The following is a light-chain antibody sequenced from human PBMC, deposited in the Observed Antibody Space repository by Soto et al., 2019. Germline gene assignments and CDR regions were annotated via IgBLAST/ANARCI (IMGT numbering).Light chain of an antibody. CDR1: SSNIGAGYD. V-gene: IGLV1-40*01. Sequence: QSVLTQPPSVSGAPGQRVTISCTGSSSNIGAGYDVHWYQQLPGTAPKLLIYGNSNRPSGVPDRFSGSKSGTSASLAITGIQAEHEADYYCQSYDSSLSGWVFGGGTKLTVL. CDR3: QSYDSSLSGWV. J-gene: IGLJ3*02. CDR2: GNS.